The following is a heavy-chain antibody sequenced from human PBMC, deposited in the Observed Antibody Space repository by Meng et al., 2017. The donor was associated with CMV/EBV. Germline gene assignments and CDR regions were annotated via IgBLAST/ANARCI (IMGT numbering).Heavy chain of an antibody. CDR1: GFTFSSYW. V-gene: IGHV3-7*01. D-gene: IGHD1-14*01. CDR3: ARAEGGDYFDY. CDR2: IKQDGSEK. Sequence: GESLKISCAASGFTFSSYWMSWVRQAPGKGLEWMANIKQDGSEKYYVDSVKGRFTISRDNAKNSLYLQMNSLRAEDTAVYYCARAEGGDYFDYWGQGTLVTVSS. J-gene: IGHJ4*02.